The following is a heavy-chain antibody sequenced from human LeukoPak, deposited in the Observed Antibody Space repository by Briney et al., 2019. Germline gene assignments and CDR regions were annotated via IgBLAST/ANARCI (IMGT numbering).Heavy chain of an antibody. CDR2: INHSGST. CDR1: GGSFSGYY. V-gene: IGHV4-34*09. J-gene: IGHJ4*02. CDR3: ARESAVGETGFDY. Sequence: TLSLTCAVYGGSFSGYYWSWIRQPPGKGLEWIGEINHSGSTYYNPSLKSRVTISVDTSKNQFSLKLSSVTAADTAVYYCARESAVGETGFDYWGQGTLVTVSS. D-gene: IGHD6-19*01.